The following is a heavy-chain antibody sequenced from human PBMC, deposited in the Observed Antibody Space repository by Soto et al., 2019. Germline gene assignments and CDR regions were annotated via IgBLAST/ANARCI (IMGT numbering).Heavy chain of an antibody. Sequence: PSETLSLTCTVSGGSISSYYWSWIRQPPGKGLEWIGYIYYSGSTNYNPSLKSRVTISVDTSKNQFSLKLSSVTAADTAVYYCASIGYYYDSSGYSDYWGQGTLVTVSS. V-gene: IGHV4-59*08. J-gene: IGHJ4*02. D-gene: IGHD3-22*01. CDR3: ASIGYYYDSSGYSDY. CDR2: IYYSGST. CDR1: GGSISSYY.